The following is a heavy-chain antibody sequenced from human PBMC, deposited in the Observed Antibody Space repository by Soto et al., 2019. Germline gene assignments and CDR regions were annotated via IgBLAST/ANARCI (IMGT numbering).Heavy chain of an antibody. D-gene: IGHD5-12*01. CDR3: ARTLRDGYNLLDS. CDR2: INHSGST. J-gene: IGHJ4*02. CDR1: GGSFSGYY. Sequence: QVQLQQRGAGLLKPSETLSLTCAVYGGSFSGYYWCCIRQPPGKGLEWIGEINHSGSTNYIPSLKSRVTISVDTSKNQFSLKRSAVTAADTAVYYGARTLRDGYNLLDSWGQGTLVTVSS. V-gene: IGHV4-34*01.